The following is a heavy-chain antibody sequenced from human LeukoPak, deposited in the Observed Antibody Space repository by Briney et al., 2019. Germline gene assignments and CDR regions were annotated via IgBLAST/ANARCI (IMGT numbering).Heavy chain of an antibody. CDR2: IYYSGST. CDR3: ARSPPLYYDFWSGYKAYYFDY. Sequence: SETLSLTCTVSGSSISGSSYYWGWIRQPPGKGLEWIGTIYYSGSTYYNPSLKSRLTISVDTSKNQFSLKLSAVTAADTAVYYCARSPPLYYDFWSGYKAYYFDYWGQGTLVTVSS. CDR1: GSSISGSSYY. J-gene: IGHJ4*02. D-gene: IGHD3-3*01. V-gene: IGHV4-39*07.